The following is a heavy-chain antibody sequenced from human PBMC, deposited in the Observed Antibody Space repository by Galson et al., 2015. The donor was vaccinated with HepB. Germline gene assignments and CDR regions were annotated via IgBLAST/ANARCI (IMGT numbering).Heavy chain of an antibody. V-gene: IGHV1-24*01. J-gene: IGHJ5*02. CDR3: ATVIALEQQLRVPHTGWFDP. D-gene: IGHD6-13*01. CDR2: FDPEDGET. Sequence: SVKVSCKVSGYTPTELSMHWVRQAPGKGLEWMGGFDPEDGETIYAQKFQGRVTMTEDTSTDTAYMELSSLRSEDTAVYYCATVIALEQQLRVPHTGWFDPWGQGTLVTVSS. CDR1: GYTPTELS.